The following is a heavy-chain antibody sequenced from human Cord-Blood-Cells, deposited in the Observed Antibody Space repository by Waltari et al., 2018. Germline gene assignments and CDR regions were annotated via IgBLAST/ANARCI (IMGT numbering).Heavy chain of an antibody. D-gene: IGHD6-6*01. V-gene: IGHV3-53*02. J-gene: IGHJ4*02. Sequence: EVQLVETGGGLIQPGGSLRLSCAASGFTVSSNYMIWVRQAQGKGLEWVSVLYSVGSTCYADSVKGRFTISGDNSKSTLDIQMNSLRAEDTAVYYCARVALGNWGQGTLVTVSS. CDR1: GFTVSSNY. CDR3: ARVALGN. CDR2: LYSVGST.